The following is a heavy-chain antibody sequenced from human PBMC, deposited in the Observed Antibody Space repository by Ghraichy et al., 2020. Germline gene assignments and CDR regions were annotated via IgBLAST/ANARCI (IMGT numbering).Heavy chain of an antibody. D-gene: IGHD5-24*01. CDR3: AREGVEAPIPTPYYLDY. CDR1: GFTFSPYG. J-gene: IGHJ4*02. V-gene: IGHV3-33*01. Sequence: GGSLRLSCAASGFTFSPYGMHWVRQAPSKGLEWVAIIWNDGSNKYYVDSVKGRFTISRDNSKNTLFLQMSSLRDEDTAVYYCAREGVEAPIPTPYYLDYWGQGTLVTVSS. CDR2: IWNDGSNK.